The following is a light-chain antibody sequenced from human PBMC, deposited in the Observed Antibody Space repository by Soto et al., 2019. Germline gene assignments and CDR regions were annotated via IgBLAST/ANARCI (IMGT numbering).Light chain of an antibody. V-gene: IGKV4-1*01. Sequence: DIVMTQSPDSLAVSLGERATINCKSSQSVLYSSNNKNYLAWYQQKAGQPPKLLIYWASTRESGVPDRFSGSRSGTDFSLTISALQAEDGAVYCCQEYYSTPLTFGGGNKVAIK. CDR3: QEYYSTPLT. CDR1: QSVLYSSNNKNY. J-gene: IGKJ4*01. CDR2: WAS.